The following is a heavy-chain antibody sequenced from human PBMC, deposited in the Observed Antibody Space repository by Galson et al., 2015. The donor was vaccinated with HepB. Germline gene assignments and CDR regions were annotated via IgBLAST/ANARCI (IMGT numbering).Heavy chain of an antibody. Sequence: ETLSLTCAVSSGSISSSDRCSWVRQPPGKGLEWIGEIYYGAITHYNPSLKGRVSVSKDDSKKQFSLTLTSVTAADTAVYYCARNHGNNDFDSWGQGILVTVSS. CDR3: ARNHGNNDFDS. CDR1: SGSISSSDR. CDR2: IYYGAIT. V-gene: IGHV4-4*02. J-gene: IGHJ4*02. D-gene: IGHD1-14*01.